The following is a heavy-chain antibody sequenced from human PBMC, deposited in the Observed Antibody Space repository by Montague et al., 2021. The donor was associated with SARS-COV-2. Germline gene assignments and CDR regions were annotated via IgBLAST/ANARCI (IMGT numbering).Heavy chain of an antibody. CDR2: IYYSGST. Sequence: SKTLSLTCTVSGGSISSYYWSRIRQPPGKGLEWIGYIYYSGSTNYNPSLKSRVTISVDTSKNQFSLKLSSVTAADTAVYYCARVFPRWLQFDPYFDYWGQGTLVTVSS. J-gene: IGHJ4*02. D-gene: IGHD5-24*01. CDR1: GGSISSYY. CDR3: ARVFPRWLQFDPYFDY. V-gene: IGHV4-59*01.